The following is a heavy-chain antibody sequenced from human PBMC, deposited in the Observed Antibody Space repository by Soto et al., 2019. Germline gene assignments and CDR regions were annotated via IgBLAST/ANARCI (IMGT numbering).Heavy chain of an antibody. CDR1: GGSIRSSRYY. CDR3: ARQITMVRGVTYYFDY. Sequence: TLSPTRHVSGGSIRSSRYYGGWGRKHPGQGLAWIGSIYYSASTYYNPSLKSRVTISVDTSKNPFSLKLSSVTAADTAVYYCARQITMVRGVTYYFDYWGQGTLVTVSS. CDR2: IYYSAST. D-gene: IGHD3-10*01. J-gene: IGHJ4*02. V-gene: IGHV4-39*01.